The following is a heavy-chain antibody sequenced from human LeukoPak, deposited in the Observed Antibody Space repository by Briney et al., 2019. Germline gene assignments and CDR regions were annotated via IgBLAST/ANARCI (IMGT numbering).Heavy chain of an antibody. D-gene: IGHD4-17*01. CDR2: ISYDGSNK. V-gene: IGHV3-30-3*01. Sequence: PGGSLRLSCAASGFTFSSYAMHWVRQAPGKGLEWVAVISYDGSNKYYADSVKGRFTISRDNSKNTLYLQMNSLRAEDTAVYYCAREESQAYGDYMGCFDYWGQGTLVTVSS. CDR3: AREESQAYGDYMGCFDY. J-gene: IGHJ4*02. CDR1: GFTFSSYA.